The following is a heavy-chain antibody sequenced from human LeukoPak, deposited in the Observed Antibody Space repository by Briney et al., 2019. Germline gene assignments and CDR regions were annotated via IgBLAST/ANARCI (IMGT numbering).Heavy chain of an antibody. Sequence: GGSLRLSCAASGFTFSSTWMTWVRQVPGKGLEWVDNIKQDGSEKYYVDSVKGRFTISRDNAKNSLYLQMSSLRAEDTAVYYCARYYNPDYWGQGTLVTVSS. CDR3: ARYYNPDY. V-gene: IGHV3-7*01. J-gene: IGHJ4*02. CDR1: GFTFSSTW. CDR2: IKQDGSEK. D-gene: IGHD3-10*01.